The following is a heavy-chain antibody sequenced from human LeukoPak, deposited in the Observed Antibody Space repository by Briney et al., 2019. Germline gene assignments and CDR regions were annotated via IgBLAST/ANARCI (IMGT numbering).Heavy chain of an antibody. D-gene: IGHD4-17*01. CDR2: ISAYNGNT. CDR3: ARATPLPPYDY. J-gene: IGHJ4*02. Sequence: GASVKLSCKASGYTFTSYGISWVRQSPGQGLEWMGWISAYNGNTNYAQKLQGRVTMTTDTSTSTAYMELRSLISDDTAVYYCARATPLPPYDYWGQGTLVTVSS. CDR1: GYTFTSYG. V-gene: IGHV1-18*01.